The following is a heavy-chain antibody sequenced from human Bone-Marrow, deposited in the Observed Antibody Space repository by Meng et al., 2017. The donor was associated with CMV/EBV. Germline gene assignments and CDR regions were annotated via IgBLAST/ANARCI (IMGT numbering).Heavy chain of an antibody. D-gene: IGHD1-14*01. CDR1: GYTFTSYD. J-gene: IGHJ5*02. CDR2: MNPNSGNT. V-gene: IGHV1-8*01. CDR3: ARCCRINGPRWFDP. Sequence: GESLKISCKASGYTFTSYDINWVRQATGQGLEWMGWMNPNSGNTGYAQKFQGRVTITRNTSISTAYMELSSLRSEDTAVYYCARCCRINGPRWFDPWGQGTPVTVSS.